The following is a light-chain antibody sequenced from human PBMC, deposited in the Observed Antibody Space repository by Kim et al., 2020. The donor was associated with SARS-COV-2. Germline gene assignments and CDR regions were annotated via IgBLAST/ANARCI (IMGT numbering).Light chain of an antibody. J-gene: IGKJ1*01. V-gene: IGKV3-15*01. CDR2: DAF. CDR1: QSVRSN. CDR3: QQYENWPT. Sequence: EIVMTQSPGTLSVSPGERVTLSCRASQSVRSNVAWYQQKPGQAPRLLIYDAFPRATDIPARFSGSGSGTDFTLTINSLQSEDSAVYYCQQYENWPTFGQGTKVDIK.